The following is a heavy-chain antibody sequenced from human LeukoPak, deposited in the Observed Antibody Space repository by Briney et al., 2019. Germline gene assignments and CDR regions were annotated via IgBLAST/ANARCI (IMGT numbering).Heavy chain of an antibody. CDR1: GFIVSGDF. V-gene: IGHV3-23*01. J-gene: IGHJ4*02. Sequence: GGSLRLSCAASGFIVSGDFMSWVRQAPGKGLEWVSAISGSGGSTYYADSVKGRFTISRDNSKNTLYLQMNSLRAEDTAVYYCAKGASGSYYRRYYFDYWGQGTLVTVSS. CDR3: AKGASGSYYRRYYFDY. D-gene: IGHD1-26*01. CDR2: ISGSGGST.